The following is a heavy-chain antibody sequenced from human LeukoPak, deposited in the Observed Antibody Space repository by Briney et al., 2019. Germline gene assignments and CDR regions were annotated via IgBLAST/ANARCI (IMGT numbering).Heavy chain of an antibody. Sequence: GGSLRLSCAASGFTFSSYSMNWVRQAPGKGLEWVSYISISSSTIYYADSVKGRFTISRDNAKNSLYLQMNSLRVEDTAVYYCARRYYDFWSGYPPFDYWGQGTLVTVSS. V-gene: IGHV3-48*01. CDR2: ISISSSTI. CDR1: GFTFSSYS. CDR3: ARRYYDFWSGYPPFDY. D-gene: IGHD3-3*01. J-gene: IGHJ4*02.